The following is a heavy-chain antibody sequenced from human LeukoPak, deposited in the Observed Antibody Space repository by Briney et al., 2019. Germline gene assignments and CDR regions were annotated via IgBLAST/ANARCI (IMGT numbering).Heavy chain of an antibody. CDR1: GGSFSGYY. Sequence: SETLSLTCAVYGGSFSGYYWNWIRQPPGRGLEWIGEINHSGSTNYNPSLKSRVTISVDTSKKQLSLKLSSVTAADTAVYYCARDPAPYCSGGSCYSGGRFDYWGQGTLVIVSS. D-gene: IGHD2-15*01. CDR3: ARDPAPYCSGGSCYSGGRFDY. CDR2: INHSGST. J-gene: IGHJ4*02. V-gene: IGHV4-34*01.